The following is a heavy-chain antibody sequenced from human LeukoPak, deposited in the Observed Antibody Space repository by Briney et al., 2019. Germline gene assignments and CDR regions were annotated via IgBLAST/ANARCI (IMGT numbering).Heavy chain of an antibody. CDR3: ARDAVRQLDY. D-gene: IGHD6-13*01. Sequence: SQTLSLTCTVSGGSISSGSSYWSWIRQPAGKGLEWIVRIYTSGSTNYNPSLKSRVTISVDTSKNQFSLKLSSVTAADTAVYYCARDAVRQLDYWGQGTLVTVSS. J-gene: IGHJ4*02. CDR2: IYTSGST. CDR1: GGSISSGSSY. V-gene: IGHV4-61*02.